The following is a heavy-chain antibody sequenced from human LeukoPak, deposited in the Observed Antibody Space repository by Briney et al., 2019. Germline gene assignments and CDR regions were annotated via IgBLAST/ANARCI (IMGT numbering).Heavy chain of an antibody. CDR2: ISSSSSYI. CDR1: GFIFSRYA. CDR3: ARDLDLFDY. V-gene: IGHV3-21*01. Sequence: GGSLRLSCSASGFIFSRYAMHWVRQAPGKGLEWVSSISSSSSYIYYADSVKGRFTISRDNAKNSLYLQMNSLRAEDTAVLYCARDLDLFDYWGQGTLVTVSS. J-gene: IGHJ4*02.